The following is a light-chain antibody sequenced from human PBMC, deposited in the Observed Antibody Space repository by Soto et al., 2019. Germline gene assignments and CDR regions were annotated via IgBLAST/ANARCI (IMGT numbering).Light chain of an antibody. CDR1: QSIRSY. CDR2: AAS. J-gene: IGKJ5*01. Sequence: DNQMTQSPSSLAASVGDRLTITCRASQSIRSYLTWYQQKPGKAPKLMIYAASSLQSGVPSRFSGSGSGTDFTLTISSLQPEDFATYYCQQSYSITPTFGQGARVEIK. V-gene: IGKV1-39*01. CDR3: QQSYSITPT.